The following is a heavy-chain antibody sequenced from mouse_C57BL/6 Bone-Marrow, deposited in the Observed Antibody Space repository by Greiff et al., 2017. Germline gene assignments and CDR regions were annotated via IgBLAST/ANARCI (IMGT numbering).Heavy chain of an antibody. CDR3: VRQGGRGFAY. J-gene: IGHJ3*01. V-gene: IGHV10-1*01. CDR2: IRSKSNNYAT. Sequence: GGGLVQPKGSLKLSCAASGFSFNTYAMNWVRQAPGKGLEWVARIRSKSNNYATYYADSVKDRFTISRDDSESMLYLQMNNLKTEDTAMYYCVRQGGRGFAYWGQGTLVTVSA. CDR1: GFSFNTYA.